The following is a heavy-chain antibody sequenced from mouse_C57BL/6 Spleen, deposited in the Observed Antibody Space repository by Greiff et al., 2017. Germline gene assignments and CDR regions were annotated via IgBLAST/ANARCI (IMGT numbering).Heavy chain of an antibody. D-gene: IGHD2-10*02. CDR1: GYTFTDYE. J-gene: IGHJ2*01. Sequence: QVQLQQSGAELVRPGASVTLSCKASGYTFTDYEMHWVKQTPVHGLEWIGAIDPETGGTAYNQKFKGKAILTADKSSSTAYMELRSLTSEDSAVYYCTREGAPSFDYWGQGTTLTVSS. CDR3: TREGAPSFDY. CDR2: IDPETGGT. V-gene: IGHV1-15*01.